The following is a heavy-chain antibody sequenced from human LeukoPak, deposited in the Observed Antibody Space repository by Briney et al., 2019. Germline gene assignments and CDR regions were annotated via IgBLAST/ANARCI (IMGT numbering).Heavy chain of an antibody. Sequence: GGSLRLSCAASGFTFSSYGMHWVRQAPGKGLEWVAVISYDGSNKYYADSVKGRFTISRDNSKNTLYLQMNSLRAEDTAVYYCARGIGTTGGFDYWGQGTLVTVSS. CDR2: ISYDGSNK. J-gene: IGHJ4*02. CDR3: ARGIGTTGGFDY. D-gene: IGHD1-7*01. CDR1: GFTFSSYG. V-gene: IGHV3-30*03.